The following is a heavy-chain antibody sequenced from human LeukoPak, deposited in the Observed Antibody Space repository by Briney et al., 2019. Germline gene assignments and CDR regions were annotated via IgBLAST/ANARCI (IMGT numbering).Heavy chain of an antibody. CDR2: IANNGNT. V-gene: IGHV1-18*01. Sequence: ASVKVSCKASGFTFVNYGFTWVRQAPGQGRECMGWIANNGNTNYAQHLQGRVTLTTDLTTSTAYMELRILRSGYAAVYCCAGGGAIGVDFWGQGTPVTVSS. CDR3: AGGGAIGVDF. D-gene: IGHD3-16*01. J-gene: IGHJ4*02. CDR1: GFTFVNYG.